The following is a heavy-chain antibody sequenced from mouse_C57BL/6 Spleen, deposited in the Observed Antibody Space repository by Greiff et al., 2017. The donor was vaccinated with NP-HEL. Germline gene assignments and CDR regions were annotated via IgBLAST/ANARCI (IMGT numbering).Heavy chain of an antibody. V-gene: IGHV1-55*01. J-gene: IGHJ2*01. CDR1: GYTFTSYW. CDR3: ARGTTVVATRDY. Sequence: QVQLQQPGAELVKPGASVKMSCKASGYTFTSYWITWVKQRPGQGLEWIGDIYPGSGSTNYNEKFKSKATLTVDPSSSTAYMQLSSLTSEDSAVYYCARGTTVVATRDYWGQGTTLTVSS. D-gene: IGHD1-1*01. CDR2: IYPGSGST.